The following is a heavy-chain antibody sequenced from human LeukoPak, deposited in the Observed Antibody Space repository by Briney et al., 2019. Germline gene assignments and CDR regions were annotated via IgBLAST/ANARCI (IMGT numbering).Heavy chain of an antibody. J-gene: IGHJ4*02. V-gene: IGHV3-21*04. CDR3: AKKMSITAASQVDY. D-gene: IGHD1-20*01. Sequence: GGSLRLSCAVSGFTFSGFWMSWSRQAPGKGLEWVSSISSSSSYMYYVDSVKGRFTISRDNAKNSLYLQMNSLRAEDTAVYYCAKKMSITAASQVDYWGQGTLVTVSS. CDR2: ISSSSSYM. CDR1: GFTFSGFW.